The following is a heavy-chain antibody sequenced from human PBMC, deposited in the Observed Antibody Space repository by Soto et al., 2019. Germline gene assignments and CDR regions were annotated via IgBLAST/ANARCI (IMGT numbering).Heavy chain of an antibody. Sequence: QVQLQQWGTKLSKPSETLSLTCAVYGGSFSGYYWSWIRQPPGKGLEWIGEIDHSGGTNYNPSLKSQVPLSVDTSNSQVSLRLSSVTAADTARCYCARGRLGGAANWGQGTLVIVSS. D-gene: IGHD3-16*01. CDR2: IDHSGGT. CDR1: GGSFSGYY. J-gene: IGHJ4*02. V-gene: IGHV4-34*01. CDR3: ARGRLGGAAN.